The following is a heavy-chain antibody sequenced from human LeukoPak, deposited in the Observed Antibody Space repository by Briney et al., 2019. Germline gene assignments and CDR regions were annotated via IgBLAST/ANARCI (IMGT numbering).Heavy chain of an antibody. CDR1: GFTFSNAW. CDR2: IKSKTDGGTT. D-gene: IGHD5-12*01. Sequence: GGSLRLSCAASGFTFSNAWMSWVRQAPGKGLEWVGRIKSKTDGGTTDYAAPVKGRFTISRDDSKNTLYLQMNSLKTEDTAVYCCTATQTSRRGYDKRYYFDYWGQGTLVTVSS. V-gene: IGHV3-15*01. J-gene: IGHJ4*02. CDR3: TATQTSRRGYDKRYYFDY.